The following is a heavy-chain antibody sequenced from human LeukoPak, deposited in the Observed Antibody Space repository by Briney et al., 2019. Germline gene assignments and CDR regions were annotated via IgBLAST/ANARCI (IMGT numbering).Heavy chain of an antibody. Sequence: GGPLRLSCAASGFTFSSYSMNWVRQAPGKGLEWVSLISSSSSYIYYADSVKGRFTISRDNAKNSLYLQMNSLRVEDTAVYYCARDYSSSSLNNWGQGTLVTVSS. V-gene: IGHV3-21*01. CDR1: GFTFSSYS. CDR3: ARDYSSSSLNN. CDR2: ISSSSSYI. J-gene: IGHJ4*02. D-gene: IGHD6-6*01.